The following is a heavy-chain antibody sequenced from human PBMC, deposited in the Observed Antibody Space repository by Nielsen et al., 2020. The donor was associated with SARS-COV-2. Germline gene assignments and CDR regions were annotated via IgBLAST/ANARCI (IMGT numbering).Heavy chain of an antibody. CDR1: GYTFTGYY. CDR2: INPNSGGT. V-gene: IGHV1-2*06. J-gene: IGHJ5*02. Sequence: ASVKVSCKASGYTFTGYYMHWVRQAPGQGLEWMGRINPNSGGTDYAQKFQGRVTMTRDTSISTAYMELSRLRSDDTAVYYCARDPVYYDSQGWFDPWGQGTLVTVSS. D-gene: IGHD3-22*01. CDR3: ARDPVYYDSQGWFDP.